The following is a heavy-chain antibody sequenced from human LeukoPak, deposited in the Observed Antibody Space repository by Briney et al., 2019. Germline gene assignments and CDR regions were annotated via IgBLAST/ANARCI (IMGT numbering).Heavy chain of an antibody. Sequence: SETLSLTCTVSGYSISSGYYWGWIRQPPGKGLEWIGSIYHSGSTYYNPSLKSRVTISVDTSKNQFSLKLSSVTAADTAVYYCARSPLRILDYWGQGTLVTVSS. D-gene: IGHD4-17*01. J-gene: IGHJ4*02. CDR3: ARSPLRILDY. CDR1: GYSISSGYY. CDR2: IYHSGST. V-gene: IGHV4-38-2*02.